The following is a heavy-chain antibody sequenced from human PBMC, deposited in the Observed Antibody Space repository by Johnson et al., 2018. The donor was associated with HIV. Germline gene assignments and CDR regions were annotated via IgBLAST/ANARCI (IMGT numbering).Heavy chain of an antibody. CDR1: GFTVSSNY. CDR3: SRAYTYGAFDI. V-gene: IGHV3-66*01. CDR2: IYSGDNT. D-gene: IGHD3-16*01. Sequence: MLLVESGGALVQPGGSLRLSCAASGFTVSSNYMNWVRQAQGKGLEWVSVIYSGDNTFHADSVKGRFIISRDNSKNTLYLQMNSLSAEDTAVYFCSRAYTYGAFDICGQGTMVTVSS. J-gene: IGHJ3*02.